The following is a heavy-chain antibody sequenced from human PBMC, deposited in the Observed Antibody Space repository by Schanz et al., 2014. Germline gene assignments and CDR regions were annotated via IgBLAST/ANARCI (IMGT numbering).Heavy chain of an antibody. Sequence: VQVVQSGGGLVKPGGSLRLSCSASGFTFSIYAMHWVRQAPGKGLEYVSAISHDGYSTYYADSVKGRFTISRDNSKNTLYLQMSSLTTEDTAVYFCARDNRYYLFDYWGQGALVTVSS. CDR2: ISHDGYST. V-gene: IGHV3-64D*06. CDR1: GFTFSIYA. CDR3: ARDNRYYLFDY. D-gene: IGHD3-16*02. J-gene: IGHJ4*02.